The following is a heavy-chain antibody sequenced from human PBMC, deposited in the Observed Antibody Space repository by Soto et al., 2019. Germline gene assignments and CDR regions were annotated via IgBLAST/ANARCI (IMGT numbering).Heavy chain of an antibody. J-gene: IGHJ4*02. CDR3: ARYPRFGELWDFDY. CDR1: GGSSTSYG. V-gene: IGHV5-10-1*01. D-gene: IGHD3-10*01. CDR2: IDPSDSYT. Sequence: HVEPMKVRRRGAGGSSTSYGSSWMSQMTGKGLEWMGRIDPSDSYTNYSPSFQGHVTISADKSISTAYLQWSSLKASDTAMYYCARYPRFGELWDFDYWGQGTLVTVSS.